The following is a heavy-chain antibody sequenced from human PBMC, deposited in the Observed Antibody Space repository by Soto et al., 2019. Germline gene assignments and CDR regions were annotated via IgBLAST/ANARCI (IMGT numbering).Heavy chain of an antibody. CDR1: GFILSDHY. J-gene: IGHJ1*01. CDR3: ARAATPCQQ. D-gene: IGHD6-25*01. CDR2: SRNTANSYTT. Sequence: EVQLVESGGGLVQPGGSLRLSCAASGFILSDHYMDWVRQAPGKGLEWVGRSRNTANSYTTEYVASVKGRFTISRDESKNSLYLQMNSLRAADAAVYYCARAATPCQQWGQGTLVTVSS. V-gene: IGHV3-72*01.